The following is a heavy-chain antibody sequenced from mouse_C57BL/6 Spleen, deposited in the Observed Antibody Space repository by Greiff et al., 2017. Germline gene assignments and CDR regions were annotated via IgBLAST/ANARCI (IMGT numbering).Heavy chain of an antibody. Sequence: EVQRVESGEGLVKPGGSLKLSCAASGFNFSSYAMSWVRQTPEKRLEWVAYISSGGDYIYYADTVKGRFTISRDNARNPLYLQMSSLKSEDTAMYYCTTVGSRMAMDYWGQGTSVTVSS. D-gene: IGHD1-1*01. V-gene: IGHV5-9-1*02. J-gene: IGHJ4*01. CDR1: GFNFSSYA. CDR2: ISSGGDYI. CDR3: TTVGSRMAMDY.